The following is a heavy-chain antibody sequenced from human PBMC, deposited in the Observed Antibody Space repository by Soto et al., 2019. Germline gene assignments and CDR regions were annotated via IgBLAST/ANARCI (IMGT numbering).Heavy chain of an antibody. CDR2: INHIGST. J-gene: IGHJ3*02. CDR3: ARKGTLVIPLVRPDDFDI. D-gene: IGHD6-6*01. V-gene: IGHV4-34*01. CDR1: GASFSGYS. Sequence: QVRLQLWGVGLLKPSETLSLTCAVYGASFSGYSWTWIRQPPGKGLEWIGEINHIGSTSYNPSLKSRVTMSVDMSKNQLSLKLSSVSAADTAIYYCARKGTLVIPLVRPDDFDIWSQGTLVTVSS.